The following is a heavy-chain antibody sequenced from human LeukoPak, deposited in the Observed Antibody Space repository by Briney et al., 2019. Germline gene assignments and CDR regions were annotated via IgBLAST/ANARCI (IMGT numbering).Heavy chain of an antibody. D-gene: IGHD3-3*01. Sequence: GGSLRLSCAASGFTFSSYDMNWVRQAPGEGLEWVSYITSSGTTIHYADSVKGRFTMSRDNAKNSLYLQMNSLRAKDTAVYYCARDWRGTGYYYAMDVWGQGTTVTVSS. V-gene: IGHV3-48*03. CDR3: ARDWRGTGYYYAMDV. J-gene: IGHJ6*02. CDR2: ITSSGTTI. CDR1: GFTFSSYD.